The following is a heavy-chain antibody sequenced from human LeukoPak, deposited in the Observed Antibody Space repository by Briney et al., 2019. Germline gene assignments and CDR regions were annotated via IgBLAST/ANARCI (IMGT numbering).Heavy chain of an antibody. V-gene: IGHV1-24*01. CDR2: FDPEDGET. D-gene: IGHD4-11*01. CDR3: ATLSTTTDYSNYFDY. J-gene: IGHJ4*02. CDR1: GYTLTELS. Sequence: PGASVKVSCKVSGYTLTELSMHWVRQAPGKGLEWMGGFDPEDGETIYAQKFQGRVTMTEDTSTDTAYMELSSLRSEDTAVYYCATLSTTTDYSNYFDYWGQGTLVTVSS.